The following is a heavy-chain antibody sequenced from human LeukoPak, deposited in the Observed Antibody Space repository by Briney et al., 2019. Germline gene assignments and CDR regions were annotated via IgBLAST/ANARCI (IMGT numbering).Heavy chain of an antibody. Sequence: ASVKVSCKASGYTFPSYFMHWVRQAPGQGLEWMGIINPTGGSTTYAQKFQGRVTMTRDTSTSTVYMELSSLRSDDTAVYYCARDTPFGGYWGQGTLVTVSS. CDR3: ARDTPFGGY. CDR1: GYTFPSYF. CDR2: INPTGGST. D-gene: IGHD3-16*01. V-gene: IGHV1-46*01. J-gene: IGHJ4*02.